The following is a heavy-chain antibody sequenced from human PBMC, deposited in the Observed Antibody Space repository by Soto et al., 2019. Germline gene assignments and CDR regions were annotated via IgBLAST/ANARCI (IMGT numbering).Heavy chain of an antibody. CDR3: AKQRADYGSGADTLYFAS. CDR1: GGTCSNYA. Sequence: EVQLLESGGGLVQPGGSLRLSCTVSGGTCSNYAMNWVRQAPGKGLEWVSRLSGSGGTKYYADSVKRRFIISRDNAQNTLYLLMNSRGAEDTAIYYCAKQRADYGSGADTLYFASWGKGCMVTVYS. J-gene: IGHJ4*02. CDR2: LSGSGGTK. D-gene: IGHD3-10*01. V-gene: IGHV3-23*01.